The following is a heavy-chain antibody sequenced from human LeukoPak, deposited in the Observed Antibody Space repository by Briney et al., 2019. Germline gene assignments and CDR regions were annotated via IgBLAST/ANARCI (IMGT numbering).Heavy chain of an antibody. J-gene: IGHJ5*02. CDR1: GFTFSSYW. CDR2: INSDGSST. V-gene: IGHV3-74*01. Sequence: GGSLRLSCAASGFTFSSYWMHWVRQAPGKGLVWVSRINSDGSSTSYADSVKGRFTISRDNAKNTLYLQMSSLRAEDTAVYYCARAYYDFWSGYSTGWFDPWGQGTLVTVSS. D-gene: IGHD3-3*01. CDR3: ARAYYDFWSGYSTGWFDP.